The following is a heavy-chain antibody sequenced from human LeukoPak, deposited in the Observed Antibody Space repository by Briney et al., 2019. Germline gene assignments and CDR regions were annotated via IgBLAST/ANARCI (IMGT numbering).Heavy chain of an antibody. CDR2: INPNSGGT. J-gene: IGHJ4*02. CDR3: ARDLGRRGAAPGIIDY. Sequence: ASVKVSCKASGYTFTGYYMHWVRQAPGQGLEWMGWINPNSGGTNYAQKFQGRVTMTRDTSISTAYMELSRLRSHDTAVYYCARDLGRRGAAPGIIDYWGQGTLVTVSS. D-gene: IGHD7-27*01. V-gene: IGHV1-2*02. CDR1: GYTFTGYY.